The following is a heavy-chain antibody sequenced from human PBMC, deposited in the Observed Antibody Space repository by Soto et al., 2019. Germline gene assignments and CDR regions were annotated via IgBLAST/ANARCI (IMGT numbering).Heavy chain of an antibody. J-gene: IGHJ6*02. V-gene: IGHV3-7*01. CDR2: IKQDGSEE. D-gene: IGHD3-10*01. CDR1: GFTFSSYW. Sequence: EVQLVESGGGLVQPGGSLRLSCVDSGFTFSSYWMSWVRQAPVKGLEWVGNIKQDGSEENYVDSVKGLFTISRDNAKKSMYLQMNSLRAEDTAVYYCARIASSGRGWDVWGQGTRVVVSS. CDR3: ARIASSGRGWDV.